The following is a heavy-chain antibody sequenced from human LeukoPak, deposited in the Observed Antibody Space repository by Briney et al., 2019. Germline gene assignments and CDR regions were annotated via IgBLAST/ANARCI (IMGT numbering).Heavy chain of an antibody. D-gene: IGHD3-22*01. CDR3: AKDLTMIVVADSC. J-gene: IGHJ4*02. V-gene: IGHV3-23*01. Sequence: SVKGRFTITRDNSKNTLYLQMNSLRVEDTAVYYCAKDLTMIVVADSCWGQGTLVTVSS.